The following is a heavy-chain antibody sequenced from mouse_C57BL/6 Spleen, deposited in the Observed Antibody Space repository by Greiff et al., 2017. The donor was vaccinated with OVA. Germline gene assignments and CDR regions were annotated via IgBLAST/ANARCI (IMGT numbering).Heavy chain of an antibody. D-gene: IGHD2-4*01. J-gene: IGHJ4*01. CDR1: GFTFSDYY. CDR3: ARRGHYDYGYYAMDY. Sequence: EVQLVESGGGLVQPGGSLKLSCAASGFTFSDYYMYWVRQTPEKRLEWVAYISNGGGSTYYPDTVKGRFTISRDNAKNTLYLQMSRLKSEDTAMYYCARRGHYDYGYYAMDYWGQGTSVTVSS. V-gene: IGHV5-12*01. CDR2: ISNGGGST.